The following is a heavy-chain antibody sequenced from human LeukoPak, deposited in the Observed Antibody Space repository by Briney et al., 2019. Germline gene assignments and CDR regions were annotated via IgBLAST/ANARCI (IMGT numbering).Heavy chain of an antibody. Sequence: SETLSLTCTVSGGSLSSSPYYWGWIRQPPGKGLESIGSIFYSGSTYYSPSLKSRVTISVDTSKNQFSLKLSSVTAADTAVYYCARALSPRGGTFDPWGQGTLVTVSS. CDR3: ARALSPRGGTFDP. V-gene: IGHV4-39*07. D-gene: IGHD3-10*01. J-gene: IGHJ5*02. CDR1: GGSLSSSPYY. CDR2: IFYSGST.